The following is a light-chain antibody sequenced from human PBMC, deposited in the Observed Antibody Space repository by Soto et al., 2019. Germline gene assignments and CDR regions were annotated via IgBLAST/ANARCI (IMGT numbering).Light chain of an antibody. Sequence: IHMTQSPSSLSASVGDRFTITCRASQGITNYLAWYQQKPGTPPKLLIYDASTLQSGVPSRFSGSGSGTDFTITISSTQPEDAETYYCKKYNNANRKFRQGKKVDIK. CDR1: QGITNY. J-gene: IGKJ1*01. CDR3: KKYNNANRK. CDR2: DAS. V-gene: IGKV1-27*01.